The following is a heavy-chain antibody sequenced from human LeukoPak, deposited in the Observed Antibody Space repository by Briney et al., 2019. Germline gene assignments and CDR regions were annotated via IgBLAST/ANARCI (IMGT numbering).Heavy chain of an antibody. CDR3: ARQCLPGYYYYYMDV. CDR1: GYTFTGYY. Sequence: ASVKVSCKASGYTFTGYYMHWVRQAPGQGLEWMGWINPNSGGTNYAQKFQGRVTMTRDTSISTAYMELSRLRSDDTAVYYCARQCLPGYYYYYMDVWGKGTTVTVSS. CDR2: INPNSGGT. J-gene: IGHJ6*03. V-gene: IGHV1-2*02. D-gene: IGHD3-16*01.